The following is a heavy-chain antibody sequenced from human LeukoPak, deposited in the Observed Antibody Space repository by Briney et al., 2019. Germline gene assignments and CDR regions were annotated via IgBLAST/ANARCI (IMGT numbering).Heavy chain of an antibody. CDR1: GFTFSDYY. J-gene: IGHJ5*02. CDR2: ISSSGSTI. CDR3: ARGRTSYYYGSGKDKPPFDP. V-gene: IGHV3-11*01. D-gene: IGHD3-10*01. Sequence: GGSLRLSCAASGFTFSDYYMSWIRQAPGKGLEWVSYISSSGSTIYYADSVKGRFTISRDNAKNSLYLQMNSLRAEDTAVYYCARGRTSYYYGSGKDKPPFDPWGQGTLVTVSS.